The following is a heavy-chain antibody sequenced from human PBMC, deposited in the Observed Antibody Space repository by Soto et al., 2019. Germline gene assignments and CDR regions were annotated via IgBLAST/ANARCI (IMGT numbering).Heavy chain of an antibody. CDR2: TYYRSKWYN. CDR1: GHSVSSNSAA. CDR3: ARVKASSGWYYDYYYGMDV. V-gene: IGHV6-1*01. J-gene: IGHJ6*02. D-gene: IGHD6-19*01. Sequence: HTLSLTCAISGHSVSSNSAAWNWIRQSPSRGREWLGRTYYRSKWYNDYAVPVKSRITINPDTSKNQFSLQLNSVTPEDTAVYYCARVKASSGWYYDYYYGMDVWGQGTTVTVSS.